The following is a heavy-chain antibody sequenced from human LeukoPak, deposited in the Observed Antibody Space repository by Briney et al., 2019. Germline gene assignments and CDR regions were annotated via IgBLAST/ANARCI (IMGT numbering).Heavy chain of an antibody. V-gene: IGHV4-59*12. J-gene: IGHJ4*02. CDR1: GGSISSYY. D-gene: IGHD1-26*01. Sequence: PSETLSLTCTVSGGSISSYYWSWIRQPPGKGLEWIGYIYYSGSTNYNPSLKSRVTISVDTSKNQFSLKLSSVAAADTAVYYCARDPGSSLVTPLYYFDYWGQGTLVTVSS. CDR2: IYYSGST. CDR3: ARDPGSSLVTPLYYFDY.